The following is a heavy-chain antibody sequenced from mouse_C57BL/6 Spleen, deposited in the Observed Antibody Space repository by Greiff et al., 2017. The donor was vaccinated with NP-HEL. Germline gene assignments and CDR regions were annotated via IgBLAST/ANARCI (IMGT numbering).Heavy chain of an antibody. CDR3: TRRDYYGPWFAY. CDR2: IRNKANNHAT. D-gene: IGHD1-2*01. V-gene: IGHV6-6*01. J-gene: IGHJ3*01. Sequence: EVQLVESGGGLVQPGGSMKLSCAASGFTFSDAWMDWVRQSPEKGLEWVAEIRNKANNHATYYAESVKGRFTISRDDSKSSVYLQMNSLRAEDTGIYYCTRRDYYGPWFAYWGQGTLVTVSA. CDR1: GFTFSDAW.